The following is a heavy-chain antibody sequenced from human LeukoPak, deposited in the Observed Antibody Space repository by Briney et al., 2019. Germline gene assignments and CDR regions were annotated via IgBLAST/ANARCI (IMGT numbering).Heavy chain of an antibody. V-gene: IGHV4-59*01. J-gene: IGHJ4*02. D-gene: IGHD5-24*01. CDR1: GGSISSYY. CDR2: IYYSGST. Sequence: SETLSLTCTVSGGSISSYYWSWIRQPPGKGLEWIGYIYYSGSTNYNPSLKSRVTISVDTSKNQFSLKLSSVTAADTAVYYCARVEMATISFDYWGRGTLVTVSS. CDR3: ARVEMATISFDY.